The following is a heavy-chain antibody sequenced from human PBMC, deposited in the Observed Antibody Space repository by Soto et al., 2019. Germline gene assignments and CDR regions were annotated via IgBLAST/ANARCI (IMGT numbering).Heavy chain of an antibody. CDR1: GGSISSGDYY. J-gene: IGHJ6*02. CDR2: IYYSGST. Sequence: SETLSLTCTVSGGSISSGDYYWSWIRQPPGKGLEWIGYIYYSGSTYYNPSLKSRVTIPVDTSKNQFSLKLSSVTAADTAVYYCARSGYDYYYYGMDVWGPGTTVTVYS. CDR3: ARSGYDYYYYGMDV. D-gene: IGHD5-12*01. V-gene: IGHV4-30-4*01.